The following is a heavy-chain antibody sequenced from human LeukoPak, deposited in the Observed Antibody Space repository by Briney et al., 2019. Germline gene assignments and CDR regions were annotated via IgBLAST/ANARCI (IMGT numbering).Heavy chain of an antibody. Sequence: PGGSLRLSCAASGCTFSGSAIHWVRQASGKGLEWVGRIRSKAHTYATAYSPSMKGRFTISRDDSKNTAYLQMNSLKTEDTAVYYCTRHAEDSSGYYYVIYDAFDIWGQGTMVTVSS. CDR3: TRHAEDSSGYYYVIYDAFDI. D-gene: IGHD3-22*01. J-gene: IGHJ3*02. V-gene: IGHV3-73*01. CDR1: GCTFSGSA. CDR2: IRSKAHTYAT.